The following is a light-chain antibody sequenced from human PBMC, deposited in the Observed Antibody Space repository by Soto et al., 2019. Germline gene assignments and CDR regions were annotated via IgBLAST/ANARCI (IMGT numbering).Light chain of an antibody. Sequence: EIVLTQSPGTLSLSPGERATLSCRASQSISSKYLAWYQQKPGQAPRLLMYGASSRATGVPDRFSGSGSETGFTLTLSRLEPEVFAVYYCRHPWTFGQGTKVEI. CDR3: RHPWT. CDR1: QSISSKY. CDR2: GAS. J-gene: IGKJ1*01. V-gene: IGKV3-20*01.